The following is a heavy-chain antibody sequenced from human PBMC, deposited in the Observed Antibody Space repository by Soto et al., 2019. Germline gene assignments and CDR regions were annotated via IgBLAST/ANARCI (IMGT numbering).Heavy chain of an antibody. CDR3: VKDRGYYDFWSGYFDY. Sequence: GGSLRLSCSASGFTFSSYAMHWVRQATGKGLEYVSAISSNGGSTYYADSVKGRFTISRDNSKNTLYLQMSSLRAEDTAVYYCVKDRGYYDFWSGYFDYWGQGTLVTVSS. CDR1: GFTFSSYA. D-gene: IGHD3-3*01. CDR2: ISSNGGST. J-gene: IGHJ4*02. V-gene: IGHV3-64D*08.